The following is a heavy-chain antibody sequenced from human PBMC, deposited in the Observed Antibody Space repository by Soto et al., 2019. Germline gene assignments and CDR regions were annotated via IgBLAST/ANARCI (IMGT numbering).Heavy chain of an antibody. CDR3: VRFGIGIVRASILWFDP. CDR2: ISYDGNAE. V-gene: IGHV3-30*03. Sequence: PGWSLRLSCAVSGFTFSSYGMHWVRRAPGKGLEWVASISYDGNAEYYADSVKGRFTISRDNAKNSLFLQMDSLRVEDTAVYYCVRFGIGIVRASILWFDPWGQGTQVTVSS. D-gene: IGHD2-8*01. CDR1: GFTFSSYG. J-gene: IGHJ5*02.